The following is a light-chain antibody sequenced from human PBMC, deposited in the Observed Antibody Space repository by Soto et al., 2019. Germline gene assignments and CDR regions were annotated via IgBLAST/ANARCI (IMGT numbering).Light chain of an antibody. CDR2: DAV. V-gene: IGKV3-20*01. CDR1: QSVTGTN. CDR3: HQYGSSLGT. Sequence: IVLTQSPVTLSLSPGEGATLSCRASQSVTGTNLAWYQQRAGQAPRLLIYDAVRRATGIPDRFSGSGSGKDFTLTISRLEPEDVAVYYCHQYGSSLGTFGQGTKVEV. J-gene: IGKJ2*01.